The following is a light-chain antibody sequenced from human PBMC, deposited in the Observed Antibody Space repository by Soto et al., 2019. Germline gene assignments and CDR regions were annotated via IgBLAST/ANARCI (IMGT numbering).Light chain of an antibody. V-gene: IGLV2-14*03. CDR1: SSDVGGYSY. CDR2: DVS. Sequence: QSALTQPASVSGSPGQSITISCSGTSSDVGGYSYVSWYQHHPGKAPKLMIYDVSNRPSGVSNRFSGSKSGNTASLTLSGLQAEDEADYYCSSYTGSSTYVFGTGTKLTVL. J-gene: IGLJ1*01. CDR3: SSYTGSSTYV.